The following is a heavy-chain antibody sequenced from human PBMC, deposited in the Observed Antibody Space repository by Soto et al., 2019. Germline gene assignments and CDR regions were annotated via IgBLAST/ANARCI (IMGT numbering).Heavy chain of an antibody. V-gene: IGHV4-61*01. D-gene: IGHD3-16*01. CDR3: ARDRQGGIFDY. CDR2: IYYSGST. Sequence: QVQLQESGPGLVKPSETLSLTCTVSGGSVSSGSYYWSWIRQPPGKGLEWIGYIYYSGSTYYNPSLKSRVTISVDTSKNQFSLKLSSVTAADTAVYYCARDRQGGIFDYWGQGTLVTVSS. J-gene: IGHJ4*02. CDR1: GGSVSSGSYY.